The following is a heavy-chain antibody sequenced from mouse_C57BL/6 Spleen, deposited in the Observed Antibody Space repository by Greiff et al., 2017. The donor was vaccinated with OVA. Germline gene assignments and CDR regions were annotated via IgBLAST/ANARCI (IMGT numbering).Heavy chain of an antibody. J-gene: IGHJ3*01. D-gene: IGHD1-1*01. Sequence: QVQLQQSDAELVKPGASVKISCKVSGYTFTDHTIHWMKQRPEQGLEWIGYIYPRDGSTKYNEKFKGKATLTADKSSSTAYMQLNSLTSEDSAVYCCARGYYYGSSSSWLSYWGQGTLVTVSA. CDR1: GYTFTDHT. CDR2: IYPRDGST. CDR3: ARGYYYGSSSSWLSY. V-gene: IGHV1-78*01.